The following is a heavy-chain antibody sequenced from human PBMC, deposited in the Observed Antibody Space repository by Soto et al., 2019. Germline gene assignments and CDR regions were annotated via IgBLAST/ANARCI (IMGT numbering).Heavy chain of an antibody. J-gene: IGHJ4*02. V-gene: IGHV1-18*01. Sequence: ASVKVSCRSSGYTFTSYAISWVRQAPGQGLEWMGWLSPYNGDTNYAQNFQGRVTVTTDTSTDTAYMELRSLRSDDTAVYYCATVVGAVPYWGQGTPVTVSS. CDR1: GYTFTSYA. CDR3: ATVVGAVPY. CDR2: LSPYNGDT. D-gene: IGHD1-26*01.